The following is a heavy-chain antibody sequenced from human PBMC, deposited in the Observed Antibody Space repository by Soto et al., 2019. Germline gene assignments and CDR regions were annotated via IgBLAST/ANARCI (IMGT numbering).Heavy chain of an antibody. J-gene: IGHJ6*02. CDR1: GGSISSGDYY. V-gene: IGHV4-30-4*01. CDR2: IYYSGST. CDR3: ARVVANFYGMDV. Sequence: SETLSLTCTVSGGSISSGDYYWSWIRQPPGKGLEWIGYIYYSGSTYYNPSLKSRVTISVETSKNQFSLKLSSVTAADTAVYYCARVVANFYGMDVWGQGTTVTVSS. D-gene: IGHD3-16*02.